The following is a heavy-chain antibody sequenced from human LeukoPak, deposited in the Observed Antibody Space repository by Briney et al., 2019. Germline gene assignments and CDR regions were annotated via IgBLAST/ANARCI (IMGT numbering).Heavy chain of an antibody. V-gene: IGHV3-64*01. CDR3: ARIYGSGPPA. CDR2: ISSNGGST. Sequence: GGSLRLSCAASGFTFSSYAMHWVRQAPGKGLEYVSAISSNGGSTYYANSVKGRFTISRDNSKNTLYLQMGSLRAEDMAVYYCARIYGSGPPAWGQGTLVTVSS. J-gene: IGHJ4*02. CDR1: GFTFSSYA. D-gene: IGHD3-10*01.